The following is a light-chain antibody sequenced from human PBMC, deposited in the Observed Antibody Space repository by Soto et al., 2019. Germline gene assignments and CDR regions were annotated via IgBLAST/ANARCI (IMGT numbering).Light chain of an antibody. V-gene: IGLV1-44*01. J-gene: IGLJ3*02. CDR2: SNS. CDR3: AAWDDSLTALV. Sequence: QPVLTQPPSASGTPGQRVSISCSGGSSNIGSNSVNWYQQLPGTAPELLIFSNSQRPSGVPDRFSGSKSGTSASLAISGLQSEDEADYYCAAWDDSLTALVFGGGTKLTVL. CDR1: SSNIGSNS.